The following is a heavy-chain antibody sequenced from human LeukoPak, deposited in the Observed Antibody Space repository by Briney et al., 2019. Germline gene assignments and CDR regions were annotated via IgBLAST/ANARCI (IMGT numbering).Heavy chain of an antibody. D-gene: IGHD6-19*01. CDR1: GFTFSNYA. V-gene: IGHV3-23*01. CDR3: AKDLSSGWYPYYFDF. CDR2: ISGSGAAT. J-gene: IGHJ4*02. Sequence: GGSLRLSCAASGFTFSNYAMNCVRQAPGKGLEWVSAISGSGAATFNADSVKGRFTISRDNSKNTLYLQMNSLRAEDTAVYYCAKDLSSGWYPYYFDFWGRGTLVTVSS.